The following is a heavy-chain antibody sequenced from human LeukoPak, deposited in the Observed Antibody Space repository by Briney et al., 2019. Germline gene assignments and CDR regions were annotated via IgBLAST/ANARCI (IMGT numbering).Heavy chain of an antibody. CDR3: ARDLSLPTYSYGLIGAYYYDSSGYQLDY. CDR2: ISSSGRTM. CDR1: GFIFSSYE. V-gene: IGHV3-48*03. D-gene: IGHD3-22*01. Sequence: PGGSLRLSCAASGFIFSSYEMSWVRQAPGKGLEWVSYISSSGRTMYYADSVKGRFTISRDNAKNSLYLQMNSLRAEDTAVYYCARDLSLPTYSYGLIGAYYYDSSGYQLDYWGQGTLVTVSS. J-gene: IGHJ4*02.